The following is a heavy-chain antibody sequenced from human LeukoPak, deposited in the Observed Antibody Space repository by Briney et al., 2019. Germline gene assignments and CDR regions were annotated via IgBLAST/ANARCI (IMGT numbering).Heavy chain of an antibody. CDR2: ISAYNGQT. CDR3: ASGFSLYASSTCCGWFDP. J-gene: IGHJ5*02. Sequence: ASVKVSHQDSRCTFYNYGFIWLVQAPGQGLEWMGWISAYNGQTIYAQKLQGRVTTTTDTSTSTAYMELGSLTSDDPAVYYCASGFSLYASSTCCGWFDPWGQGTLVTVSS. CDR1: RCTFYNYG. D-gene: IGHD2-2*01. V-gene: IGHV1-18*01.